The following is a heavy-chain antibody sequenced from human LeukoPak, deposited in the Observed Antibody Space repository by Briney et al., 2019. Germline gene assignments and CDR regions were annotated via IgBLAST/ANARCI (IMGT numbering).Heavy chain of an antibody. Sequence: GGSLRLSCAASGFTFSNAWMNWVRQAPGKGLEWVGRIKSKTDGGTTDYAAPVKGRFTISRDDSKNTLYLQMNSLKTEDTAVYYCTTEARSSSWYGFSTSLFDYWGQGTLVTVSS. J-gene: IGHJ4*02. CDR3: TTEARSSSWYGFSTSLFDY. CDR2: IKSKTDGGTT. D-gene: IGHD6-13*01. CDR1: GFTFSNAW. V-gene: IGHV3-15*07.